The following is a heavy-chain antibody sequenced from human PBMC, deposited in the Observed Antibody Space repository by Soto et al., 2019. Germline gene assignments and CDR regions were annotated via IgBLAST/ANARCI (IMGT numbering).Heavy chain of an antibody. CDR3: ARGQQVLDAFDI. CDR2: ISGSGGST. Sequence: PGGSLRLSCSASGFTFSSYAMTWVRQAPGKGLKWVSTISGSGGSTDYADSVKGRFTISRDNSKNTLYLHMNSLRAADTAVYYCARGQQVLDAFDIWGQGTTVTVSS. V-gene: IGHV3-23*01. J-gene: IGHJ3*02. CDR1: GFTFSSYA.